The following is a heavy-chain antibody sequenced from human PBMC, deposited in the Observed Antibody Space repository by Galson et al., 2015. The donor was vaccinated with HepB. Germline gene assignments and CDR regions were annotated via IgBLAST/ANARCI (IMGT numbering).Heavy chain of an antibody. J-gene: IGHJ6*02. D-gene: IGHD2-2*01. CDR3: ASLPPPMGDIVVVPAAMAVDYYYGMDV. CDR2: IWYDGSNK. V-gene: IGHV3-33*01. CDR1: GFTFSSYG. Sequence: SLRLSCAASGFTFSSYGMHWVRQAPGKGLEWVAVIWYDGSNKYYADSVKGRFTISRDNSKNTLYLQMNSLRAEDTAVYYCASLPPPMGDIVVVPAAMAVDYYYGMDVWGQGTTVTVSS.